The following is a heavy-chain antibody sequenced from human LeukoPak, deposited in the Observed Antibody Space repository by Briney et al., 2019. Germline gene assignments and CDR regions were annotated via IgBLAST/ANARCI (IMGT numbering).Heavy chain of an antibody. V-gene: IGHV3-23*01. CDR3: AKGNYYYDSSGYRHFDY. CDR1: GFTFSSFA. CDR2: ISPSGGST. D-gene: IGHD3-22*01. J-gene: IGHJ4*02. Sequence: GGSLRLSCAASGFTFSSFAMSWVRQAPGKGLEWACTISPSGGSTYYTDSVEGRFTISRDSSKNTLFLQMSTLRAEDTAVYYCAKGNYYYDSSGYRHFDYWGQGTLVTVSS.